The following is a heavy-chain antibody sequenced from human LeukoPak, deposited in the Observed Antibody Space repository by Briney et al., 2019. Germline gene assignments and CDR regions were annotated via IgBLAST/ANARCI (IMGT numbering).Heavy chain of an antibody. Sequence: SSETLSLTCTVSGGSISSHYWTWIRQSPVKGLEWIGDISNSGSTSYNPSLKSRVTISIDTSKNQFSLKLSSVTAADTAVYYCGRDALIGYFSYYYMDVWGKGTTVTVSS. D-gene: IGHD3-16*01. J-gene: IGHJ6*03. CDR3: GRDALIGYFSYYYMDV. CDR2: ISNSGST. V-gene: IGHV4-59*11. CDR1: GGSISSHY.